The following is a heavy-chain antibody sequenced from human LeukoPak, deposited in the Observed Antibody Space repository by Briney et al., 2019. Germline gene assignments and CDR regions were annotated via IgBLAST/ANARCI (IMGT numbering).Heavy chain of an antibody. D-gene: IGHD3-22*01. J-gene: IGHJ4*02. V-gene: IGHV4-39*01. CDR1: GGSISSTSYY. CDR2: IYYSWAT. CDR3: ATTSYYYDSPDY. Sequence: SETLSLTCTVSGGSISSTSYYWGWIRQPPGKGLEWIGSIYYSWATYYNPSLKSRVTISVDTSKNQFSLKLSSVTAADTAVYYCATTSYYYDSPDYWGQGTLVTVSS.